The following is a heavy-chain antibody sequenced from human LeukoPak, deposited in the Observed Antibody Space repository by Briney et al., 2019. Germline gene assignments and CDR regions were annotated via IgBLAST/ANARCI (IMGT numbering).Heavy chain of an antibody. Sequence: GGSLRLSCAASGFIFTDYWMHWVRQAPGKGLVWVSRISADGRMTDYEDSVKGRFTVSRDNAKNTLYLQMNRVRAEDTAVYYCARGGFTYGPATLGALDIWGQGTMVPVSS. J-gene: IGHJ3*02. CDR2: ISADGRMT. CDR1: GFIFTDYW. CDR3: ARGGFTYGPATLGALDI. V-gene: IGHV3-74*01. D-gene: IGHD5-18*01.